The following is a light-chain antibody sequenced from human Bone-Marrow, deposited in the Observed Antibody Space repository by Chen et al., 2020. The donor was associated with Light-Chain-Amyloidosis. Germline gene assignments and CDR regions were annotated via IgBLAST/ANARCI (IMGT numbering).Light chain of an antibody. J-gene: IGLJ2*01. V-gene: IGLV3-25*03. Sequence: SYELTQPPSVSVSPGQTARITCSGDDLPTKYAYWYQQKPGQPPVLVIHRDTERPSGISERFSGSSSGTTATWTISGVQAEDEAEYHCQSADSSGTYEVIFGGGTKLTVL. CDR1: DLPTKY. CDR3: QSADSSGTYEVI. CDR2: RDT.